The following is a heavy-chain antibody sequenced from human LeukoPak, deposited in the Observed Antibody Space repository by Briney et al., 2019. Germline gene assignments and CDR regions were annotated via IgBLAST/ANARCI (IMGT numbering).Heavy chain of an antibody. V-gene: IGHV3-53*01. CDR1: GFTVSSNY. Sequence: GGSLRLSCAASGFTVSSNYMSWVRQAPGKGLEWVSVIYSGGSTYYADSVKGRFTISRDNSKNTLYLQMNSLRAEDTAVYYCAKEEWLRHFDYWGQGTLVTVSS. D-gene: IGHD5-12*01. CDR3: AKEEWLRHFDY. J-gene: IGHJ4*02. CDR2: IYSGGST.